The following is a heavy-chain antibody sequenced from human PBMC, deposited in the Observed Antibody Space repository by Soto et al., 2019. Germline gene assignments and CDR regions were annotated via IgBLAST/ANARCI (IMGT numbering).Heavy chain of an antibody. CDR1: GGTFSSYS. V-gene: IGHV1-69*02. J-gene: IGHJ5*02. CDR3: ARGSPQLWSLES. Sequence: QVQLLQSGAEVKKPGSSVTVSCKSSGGTFSSYSFSWVRQAPGQGLEWMGRIIPMIGIPNYAQKFQGRVTITADTSTTTAYMELGSLRSEDTAMYYCARGSPQLWSLESWGQGALVNVSA. D-gene: IGHD5-18*01. CDR2: IIPMIGIP.